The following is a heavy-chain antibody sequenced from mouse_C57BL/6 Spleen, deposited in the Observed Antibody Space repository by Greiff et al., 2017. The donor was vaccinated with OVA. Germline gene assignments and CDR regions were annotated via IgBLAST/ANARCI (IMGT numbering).Heavy chain of an antibody. J-gene: IGHJ4*01. V-gene: IGHV1-80*01. Sequence: VQLQQPGAELVKPGASVKISCKASGYAFSSYWMNWVKQRPGKGLEWIGQIYPGDGDTNYNGKFKGKATLTADKSSSTAYMQLSSLTSEDSAVYFCARLLLRDYAMDYWGQGTSVTVSS. CDR3: ARLLLRDYAMDY. D-gene: IGHD2-12*01. CDR1: GYAFSSYW. CDR2: IYPGDGDT.